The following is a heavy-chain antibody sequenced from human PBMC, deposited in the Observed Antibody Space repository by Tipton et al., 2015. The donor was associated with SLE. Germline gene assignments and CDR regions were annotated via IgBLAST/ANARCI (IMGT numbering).Heavy chain of an antibody. D-gene: IGHD1-26*01. Sequence: SLRLSCAASGFTFSSYAMSWVRQAPGKGLEWVSVIYSGGSSTYYADSVKGRFTIFRDNSKNTLYLQMNSLRAEETAVYYCAKENGSGTYYEGGNFQHWGQGTLVTVSS. CDR3: AKENGSGTYYEGGNFQH. J-gene: IGHJ1*01. CDR2: IYSGGSST. V-gene: IGHV3-23*03. CDR1: GFTFSSYA.